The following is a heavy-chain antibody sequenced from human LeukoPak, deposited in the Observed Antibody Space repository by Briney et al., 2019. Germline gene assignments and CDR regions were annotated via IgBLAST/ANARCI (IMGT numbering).Heavy chain of an antibody. J-gene: IGHJ4*02. Sequence: SETLSLTCTVSGGSISSYYWSWIRQPPGKGLEWIGYIYYSGSTNYNPSLKSRVTISVDTSKNQFPLKLSSVTAADTAVYYCARELLWFGELSSYFDYWGQGTLVTVSS. D-gene: IGHD3-10*01. CDR1: GGSISSYY. CDR3: ARELLWFGELSSYFDY. CDR2: IYYSGST. V-gene: IGHV4-59*01.